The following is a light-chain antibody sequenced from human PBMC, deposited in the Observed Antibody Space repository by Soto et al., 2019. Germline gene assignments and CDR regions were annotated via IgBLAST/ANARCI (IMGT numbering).Light chain of an antibody. J-gene: IGKJ4*01. CDR2: DAS. CDR3: QQGYSTLLT. CDR1: QFISSF. Sequence: DFQMTQSPSSLSASVGDTVTITCRASQFISSFLNWYQQKPGKAPKLLIYDASTLQSGVPSRFSGSGSGADFTLTINSLQPEDFATYYCQQGYSTLLTFGGGTKVDIK. V-gene: IGKV1-39*01.